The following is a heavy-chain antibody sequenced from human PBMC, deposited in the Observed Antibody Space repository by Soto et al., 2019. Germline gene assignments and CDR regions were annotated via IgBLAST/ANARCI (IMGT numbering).Heavy chain of an antibody. J-gene: IGHJ6*02. CDR3: ARSDYGDYGGLDV. Sequence: GESLKISCKASGYGFTSYWITWVRQMPGKGLEWMGKIDSSDSYTNYNPSFQGHVTISADKSISTAYLQWSSLTASDTAMYYCARSDYGDYGGLDVWGQGTTVTVSS. D-gene: IGHD4-17*01. CDR2: IDSSDSYT. V-gene: IGHV5-10-1*01. CDR1: GYGFTSYW.